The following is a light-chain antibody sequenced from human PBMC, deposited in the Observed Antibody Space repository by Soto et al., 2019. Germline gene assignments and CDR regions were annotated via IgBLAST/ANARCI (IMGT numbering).Light chain of an antibody. J-gene: IGKJ4*01. CDR1: QSVSSH. Sequence: EIVLTQSPGTLSLSPGERATLSCRASQSVSSHLAWYQLKPGQAPRLLIYGASSRATGIPDRFSGSGSGTDFTLTISGLEPEDFAMYHCQQYGNSPRVTFGGGTKVDIK. V-gene: IGKV3-20*01. CDR3: QQYGNSPRVT. CDR2: GAS.